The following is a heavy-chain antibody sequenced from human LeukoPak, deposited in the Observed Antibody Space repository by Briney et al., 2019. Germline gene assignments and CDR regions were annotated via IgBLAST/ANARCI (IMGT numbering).Heavy chain of an antibody. J-gene: IGHJ4*02. V-gene: IGHV3-23*01. CDR1: GFTFSSYA. D-gene: IGHD2-2*01. Sequence: GGSLRLSCAASGFTFSSYAMSWVRQAPGKGLEWVSAMSSSDDGRYYAASVRGRFTISRDTSRSTLYLQMNSLRAEDTAVYFCARSGYSSTWYLQNFELDYWGQGTLVTVSS. CDR3: ARSGYSSTWYLQNFELDY. CDR2: MSSSDDGR.